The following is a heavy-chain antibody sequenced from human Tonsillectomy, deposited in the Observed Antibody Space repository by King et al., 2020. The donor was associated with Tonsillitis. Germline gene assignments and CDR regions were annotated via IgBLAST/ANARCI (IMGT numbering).Heavy chain of an antibody. CDR2: IYSGGSST. V-gene: IGHV3-23*03. CDR3: AKGFGLPVAGRNAFDI. J-gene: IGHJ3*02. Sequence: VQLVESGGGLVQPGGSLRLSCAASGFTFSNSAMSWVRQAPGKGLEWVSVIYSGGSSTHYADSVKGRFTISRYNSMNTLYLQMNTLRVEDTAVYYCAKGFGLPVAGRNAFDIWGQGTMVTVSS. D-gene: IGHD6-19*01. CDR1: GFTFSNSA.